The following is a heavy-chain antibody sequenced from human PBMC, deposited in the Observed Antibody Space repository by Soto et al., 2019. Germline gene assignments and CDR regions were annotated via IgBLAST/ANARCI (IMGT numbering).Heavy chain of an antibody. CDR3: ARPQTGHSSGSQFDP. Sequence: ETLSLTCAVSGGSIRKNYVYWGWIRQPPGKGLEWIGSIYYGGSTYYNPSLKSRVTISVDTSKNQFSLKLTSVTAADTAVYSCARPQTGHSSGSQFDPCCQGPLVT. V-gene: IGHV4-39*01. J-gene: IGHJ5*02. CDR2: IYYGGST. CDR1: GGSIRKNYVY. D-gene: IGHD6-19*01.